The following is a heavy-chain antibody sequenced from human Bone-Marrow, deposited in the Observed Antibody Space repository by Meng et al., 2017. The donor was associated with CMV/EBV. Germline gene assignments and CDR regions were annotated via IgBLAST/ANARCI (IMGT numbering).Heavy chain of an antibody. Sequence: ASVKVSCKASGYTFTGYYMHWVRQAPGQGLQWMGWINPNSGDTNYAQKFQGRVTMTRDTSISTAYMELNSLRSDDTAVYYCARGTTLGASEDYWGQGTLVTVSS. CDR2: INPNSGDT. CDR1: GYTFTGYY. D-gene: IGHD4-11*01. V-gene: IGHV1-2*02. CDR3: ARGTTLGASEDY. J-gene: IGHJ4*02.